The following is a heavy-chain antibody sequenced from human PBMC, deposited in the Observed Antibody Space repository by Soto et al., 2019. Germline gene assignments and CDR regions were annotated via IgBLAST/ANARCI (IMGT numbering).Heavy chain of an antibody. J-gene: IGHJ6*03. D-gene: IGHD3-10*01. CDR3: ARDQDGEVPFWYMDV. V-gene: IGHV1-46*03. CDR2: INPSGGST. CDR1: GYTFTSYY. Sequence: ASVKVSCKASGYTFTSYYMHWVRQAPGQGLEWMGIINPSGGSTSYAQKFQGRVTMTRDTSTSTVYMELSSLRSEDTAMYYCARDQDGEVPFWYMDVWGKGTTVTVSS.